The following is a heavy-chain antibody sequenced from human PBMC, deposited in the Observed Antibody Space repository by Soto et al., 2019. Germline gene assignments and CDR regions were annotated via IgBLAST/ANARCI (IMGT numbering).Heavy chain of an antibody. Sequence: EVQLLESGGGLVQPGGSLRLSCAASGFTFSSYAMNWVRQAPGKGLEWVSVISGSDGSTCYADSVKGRFTISRDNPKNTLNLQMTSLRAEDTAVYYCARRSSSWYFDYWGQGALVSVSS. CDR1: GFTFSSYA. D-gene: IGHD6-13*01. J-gene: IGHJ4*02. V-gene: IGHV3-23*01. CDR2: ISGSDGST. CDR3: ARRSSSWYFDY.